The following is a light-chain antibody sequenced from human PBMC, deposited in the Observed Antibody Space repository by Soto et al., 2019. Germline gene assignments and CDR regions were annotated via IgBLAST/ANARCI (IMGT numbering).Light chain of an antibody. CDR1: SSDIGGYNY. Sequence: QSALTQPASVSGSPGQSITVSCIGTSSDIGGYNYVSWYQQHPGKAPKLMIHDVSNRPSGVSDRFSGSKSGNTASLTISGRQADDEAYYYCSSYASSNTQVFGGGTKLTVL. CDR2: DVS. V-gene: IGLV2-14*01. CDR3: SSYASSNTQV. J-gene: IGLJ2*01.